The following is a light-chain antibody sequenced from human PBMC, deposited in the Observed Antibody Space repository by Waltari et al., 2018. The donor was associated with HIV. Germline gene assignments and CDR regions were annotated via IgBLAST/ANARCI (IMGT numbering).Light chain of an antibody. V-gene: IGKV1-9*01. Sequence: DIQLTQSPSFLSASVGDRVPITCRASQGISSYLAWYQQKPGKAHKLLIYAASTLQSGVPSRFSGSGSGTDFTLTISSLQPEDFATYYCQQLNSYPPAFGQGTRLEI. CDR1: QGISSY. J-gene: IGKJ5*01. CDR2: AAS. CDR3: QQLNSYPPA.